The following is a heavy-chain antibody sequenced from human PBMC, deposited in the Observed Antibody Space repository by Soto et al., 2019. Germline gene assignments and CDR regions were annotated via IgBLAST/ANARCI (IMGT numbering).Heavy chain of an antibody. D-gene: IGHD3-10*01. Sequence: SETLSLTCIVSGGSISGYYWSWIRQPPGKGLEWIGYIYYIGTTNYNPSLKSRVIISVDTSKNQLSLNLSSVTAADTAFYYCARHGDNYGSGWLDPWGQGILVTVSS. J-gene: IGHJ5*02. V-gene: IGHV4-59*08. CDR1: GGSISGYY. CDR2: IYYIGTT. CDR3: ARHGDNYGSGWLDP.